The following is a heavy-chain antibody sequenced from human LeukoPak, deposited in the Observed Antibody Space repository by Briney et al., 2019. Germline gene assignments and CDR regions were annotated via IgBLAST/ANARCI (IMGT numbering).Heavy chain of an antibody. Sequence: PSETLSLTCAVSGGSITNYYWSWIRQPPEQGLEWIGYIHYSGSTNYNPSLKSRVSISVDMSTNQFSLKLTSVTAADTAVYYCARDQVGAHDYGDYYGMDVWGQGTTVTVSS. CDR2: IHYSGST. J-gene: IGHJ6*02. V-gene: IGHV4-59*12. CDR1: GGSITNYY. D-gene: IGHD4-17*01. CDR3: ARDQVGAHDYGDYYGMDV.